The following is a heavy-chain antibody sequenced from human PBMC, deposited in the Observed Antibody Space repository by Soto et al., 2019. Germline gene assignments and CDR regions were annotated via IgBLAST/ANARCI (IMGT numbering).Heavy chain of an antibody. CDR1: GFTFSSYA. CDR3: AKSVAAAGDWFDP. J-gene: IGHJ5*02. D-gene: IGHD6-13*01. Sequence: PGGSLRLSCAASGFTFSSYAMSWVRQAPGKGLEWVSAISGSGGSTYCADSVKGRFTISRDNSKNTLYLQMSSLRAEDTAVYYCAKSVAAAGDWFDPWGQGTLVTAPQ. V-gene: IGHV3-23*01. CDR2: ISGSGGST.